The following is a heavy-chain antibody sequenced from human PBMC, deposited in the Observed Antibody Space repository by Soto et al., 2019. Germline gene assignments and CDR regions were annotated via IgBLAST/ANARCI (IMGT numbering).Heavy chain of an antibody. CDR3: ARHPAVAGTTYNWFDP. V-gene: IGHV4-59*08. J-gene: IGHJ5*02. D-gene: IGHD6-19*01. CDR2: ISFSGST. Sequence: PSETLSLTCTVSGGSISSYYWSWIRQPPGKRLEWIGYISFSGSTYYNPSLKSRVTISPDTSKNQFSLKLSSVTAADTAMYYCARHPAVAGTTYNWFDPWGQGTLVTVSS. CDR1: GGSISSYY.